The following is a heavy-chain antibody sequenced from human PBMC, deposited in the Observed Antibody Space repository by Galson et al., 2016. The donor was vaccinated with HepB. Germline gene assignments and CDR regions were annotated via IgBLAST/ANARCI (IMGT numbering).Heavy chain of an antibody. CDR3: ARIGSYYDFDY. Sequence: SCKASGYTFTAYYMHWVRQAPGQGLEWMGRINPSSGGTNYAAQKFQGRVTMTRDTSNSTAYMELSRLRSDETAVYYCARIGSYYDFDYWGQGTLVTVSS. J-gene: IGHJ4*02. CDR1: GYTFTAYY. CDR2: INPSSGGT. V-gene: IGHV1-2*06. D-gene: IGHD1-26*01.